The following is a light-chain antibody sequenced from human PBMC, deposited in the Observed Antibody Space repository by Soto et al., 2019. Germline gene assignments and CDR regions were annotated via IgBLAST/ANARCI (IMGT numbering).Light chain of an antibody. CDR2: DAS. Sequence: AIQLTQSPSSLSASVGDRVSLTCRASQGISSALAWYQQKPGKGPKLLIYDASSLESGVPSRFSGSGSGTDFTLTISRLLPEDSATYYCQQFNSDPQTFGQGTKVEIQ. CDR3: QQFNSDPQT. CDR1: QGISSA. J-gene: IGKJ1*01. V-gene: IGKV1-13*02.